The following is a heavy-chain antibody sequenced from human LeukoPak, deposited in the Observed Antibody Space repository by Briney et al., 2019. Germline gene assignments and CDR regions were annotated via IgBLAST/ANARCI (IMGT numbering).Heavy chain of an antibody. D-gene: IGHD5-24*01. CDR1: GFTFSSYE. V-gene: IGHV3-48*03. J-gene: IGHJ3*02. CDR3: ARDDRPMERWLQFPDAFDI. CDR2: ISSSGDTL. Sequence: PGGSLRLSCAASGFTFSSYEMNWVRQAPGKGLEWVSYISSSGDTLYYADSVKGRLTISRDNAKNSLYLQMNSLRAEDTAVYYCARDDRPMERWLQFPDAFDIWGQGTMVTVSS.